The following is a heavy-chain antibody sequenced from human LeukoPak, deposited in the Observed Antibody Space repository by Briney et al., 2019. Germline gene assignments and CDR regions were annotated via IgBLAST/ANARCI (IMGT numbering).Heavy chain of an antibody. CDR3: AREPVDTAMARFDY. V-gene: IGHV1-46*01. J-gene: IGHJ4*02. CDR2: INPSGGST. D-gene: IGHD5-18*01. CDR1: GYTLTELS. Sequence: ASVKVSCKVSGYTLTELSMHWVRQAPGQGLEWMGIINPSGGSTSYAQKFQGRVTMTRDTSTSTVYMELSSLRSEDTAVYYCAREPVDTAMARFDYWGQGTLVTVSS.